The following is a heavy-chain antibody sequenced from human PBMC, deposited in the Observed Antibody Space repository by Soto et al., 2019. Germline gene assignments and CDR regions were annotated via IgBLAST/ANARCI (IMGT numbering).Heavy chain of an antibody. CDR2: MNPNSGNT. J-gene: IGHJ4*02. V-gene: IGHV1-8*01. D-gene: IGHD4-17*01. CDR3: AGWDYGFYPRFDY. Sequence: QVQLVQSGAEVKKSGASVKVSCKASGYTFTSHDINWVRQATGQGLEWMGWMNPNSGNTGYAQKFQGRVTMTRNTSKNKAYRGRSSVRSEDAAVFYCAGWDYGFYPRFDYGAQEPLAPFSS. CDR1: GYTFTSHD.